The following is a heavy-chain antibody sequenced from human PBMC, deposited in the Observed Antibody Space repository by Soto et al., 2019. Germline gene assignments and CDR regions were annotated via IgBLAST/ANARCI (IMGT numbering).Heavy chain of an antibody. Sequence: ASVKVSCKASGYTFNRYYMHWVRQAPGRGLEWMGVINPNGDSTTYAQKFQGRLTMTRDTSTSTVYMDLTSLRSEDTAVYYCAREGAAAARMFDNWGQGTLVTVSS. CDR2: INPNGDST. V-gene: IGHV1-46*02. CDR3: AREGAAAARMFDN. CDR1: GYTFNRYY. D-gene: IGHD6-13*01. J-gene: IGHJ4*02.